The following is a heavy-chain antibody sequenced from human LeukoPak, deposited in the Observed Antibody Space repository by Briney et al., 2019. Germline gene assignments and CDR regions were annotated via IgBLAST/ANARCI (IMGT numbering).Heavy chain of an antibody. J-gene: IGHJ4*02. CDR3: AKAGGYYTWDDRDY. CDR2: ISYDGSNK. V-gene: IGHV3-30-3*01. D-gene: IGHD3-3*01. CDR1: GFTFSSYA. Sequence: PGGSLRLSCAASGFTFSSYAMHWVRQAPGKGLEWVAVISYDGSNKYYADSVKGRFTISRDNSKNTLYLQMNSLRAEDTAVYYCAKAGGYYTWDDRDYWGQGTLVTVSS.